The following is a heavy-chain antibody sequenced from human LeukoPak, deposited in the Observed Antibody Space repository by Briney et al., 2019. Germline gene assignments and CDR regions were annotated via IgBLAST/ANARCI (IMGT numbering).Heavy chain of an antibody. CDR2: IESAGSST. CDR3: ARDPHGGSGSDPHDAFDI. J-gene: IGHJ3*02. Sequence: GGSLRLSCAASGFTFSYYWMHWVRQAPGKGLVWVSRIESAGSSTSYADSVKGRFTISRNNAKNTLYLQMNSLRAEDTAVYYCARDPHGGSGSDPHDAFDIWGQGTMVTVSA. V-gene: IGHV3-74*01. CDR1: GFTFSYYW. D-gene: IGHD1-26*01.